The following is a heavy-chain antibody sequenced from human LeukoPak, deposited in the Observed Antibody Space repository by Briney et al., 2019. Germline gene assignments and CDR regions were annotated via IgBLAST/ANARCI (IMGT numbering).Heavy chain of an antibody. CDR1: IGSISSSKW. CDR2: IYLYGTT. CDR3: AREQWELLTWYFDL. V-gene: IGHV4-4*02. D-gene: IGHD1-26*01. Sequence: ASETLSLTCSVSIGSISSSKWWSWVRQSPVQGLEWIGEIYLYGTTNYNPTFTSRVTMSVDRSRNQFSLKLTSVTAADTAVYYCAREQWELLTWYFDLWGRGTLVTVSS. J-gene: IGHJ2*01.